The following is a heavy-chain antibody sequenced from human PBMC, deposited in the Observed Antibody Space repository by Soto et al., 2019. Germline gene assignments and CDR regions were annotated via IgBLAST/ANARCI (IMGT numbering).Heavy chain of an antibody. Sequence: PGGSLRLSCTASGFDFSGSEMNWFRQAPGKGLEWVAYITGSGGAMFHADFVKGRFSISRDNAKNSLFLEMNNLTADDAGLYYCAKVAPFILGSPFWGQGTLVTVSS. CDR3: AKVAPFILGSPF. D-gene: IGHD2-21*01. CDR2: ITGSGGAM. CDR1: GFDFSGSE. V-gene: IGHV3-48*03. J-gene: IGHJ4*02.